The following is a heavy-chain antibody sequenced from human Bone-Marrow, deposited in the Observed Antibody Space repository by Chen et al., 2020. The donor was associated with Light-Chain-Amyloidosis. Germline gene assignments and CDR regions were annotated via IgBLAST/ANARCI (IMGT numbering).Heavy chain of an antibody. V-gene: IGHV3-23*01. CDR3: AKDKDYDFWGGYYSNWFDP. CDR2: MCGSGGST. J-gene: IGHJ5*02. Sequence: EVQLLESGGGLVQPGGSLRLSCAASGFTFSSYAMSWVRQAPGKGLEWVSDMCGSGGSTYYADSVKGRFTISRDNSKNTLYLQMNSLRAEDTAVYYCAKDKDYDFWGGYYSNWFDPWGQGTLVTVSS. D-gene: IGHD3-3*01. CDR1: GFTFSSYA.